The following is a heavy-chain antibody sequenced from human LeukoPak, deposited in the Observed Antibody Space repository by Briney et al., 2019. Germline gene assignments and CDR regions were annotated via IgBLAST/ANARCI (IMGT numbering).Heavy chain of an antibody. D-gene: IGHD6-13*01. CDR2: ISHSGST. J-gene: IGHJ4*02. Sequence: PSETLSLTCAVYGGSFSGYYWSWIRQPPGKGLEWIGEISHSGSTNYNPSLKSRVTISVDTSKNQFSLKLSSVTAADTAVYYCARGRSIAAAGTSDYWGQGTLVTVSS. V-gene: IGHV4-34*01. CDR1: GGSFSGYY. CDR3: ARGRSIAAAGTSDY.